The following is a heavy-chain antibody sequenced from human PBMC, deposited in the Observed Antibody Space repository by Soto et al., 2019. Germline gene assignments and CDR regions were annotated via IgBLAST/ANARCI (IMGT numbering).Heavy chain of an antibody. J-gene: IGHJ4*02. CDR3: ARLDGFWSGYLFDY. D-gene: IGHD3-3*01. CDR2: IYHTGTT. Sequence: SETLSLTCAVSGDSITTATYWGWIRHPPGKGLQWIGSIYHTGTTYYTPSLESRVFISVDTSKNQFSLKLSSVTAADTAVYYCARLDGFWSGYLFDYWGQGTLVTVSS. V-gene: IGHV4-38-2*01. CDR1: GDSITTATY.